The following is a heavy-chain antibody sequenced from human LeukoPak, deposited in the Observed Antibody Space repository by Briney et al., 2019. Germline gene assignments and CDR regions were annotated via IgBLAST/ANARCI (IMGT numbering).Heavy chain of an antibody. J-gene: IGHJ4*02. CDR3: ARGSTVYAYYFDY. CDR2: IIPIFGTA. V-gene: IGHV1-69*13. D-gene: IGHD2-8*01. Sequence: ASVKVSCKASGGTFSSYAMSWVRQAPGQGLEWMGGIIPIFGTANYAQKFQGRVTITADESTSTAYMDLSSLRSEDTAVYYCARGSTVYAYYFDYWGQGTMVTVSS. CDR1: GGTFSSYA.